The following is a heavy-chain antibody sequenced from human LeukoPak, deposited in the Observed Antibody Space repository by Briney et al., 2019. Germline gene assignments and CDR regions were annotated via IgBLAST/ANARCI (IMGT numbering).Heavy chain of an antibody. J-gene: IGHJ4*02. CDR1: GGSFSGYY. Sequence: SETLSLTCAVYGGSFSGYYWSWIRQPPGKGLEWIGEINHSGSTNYNPPLKSRVTISVDTSKNQFSLKLSSVTAADTAVYYCALRVGGTDYWGQGTLVTVSS. CDR2: INHSGST. CDR3: ALRVGGTDY. D-gene: IGHD1-1*01. V-gene: IGHV4-34*01.